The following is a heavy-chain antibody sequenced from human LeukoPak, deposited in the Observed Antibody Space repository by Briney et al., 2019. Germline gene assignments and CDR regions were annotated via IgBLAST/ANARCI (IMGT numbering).Heavy chain of an antibody. J-gene: IGHJ4*02. CDR3: TTALTAEYYDILTGYYVWDY. Sequence: GGSLRLSCAASGFTFSNAWMSWVRQAPGKGLEWVGRIKSKTDGGTTDYAAPVKGRFTISRDDSKNTLYLQMNSLKTEDTAVYYCTTALTAEYYDILTGYYVWDYWGQGTLVTVSS. V-gene: IGHV3-15*01. CDR1: GFTFSNAW. D-gene: IGHD3-9*01. CDR2: IKSKTDGGTT.